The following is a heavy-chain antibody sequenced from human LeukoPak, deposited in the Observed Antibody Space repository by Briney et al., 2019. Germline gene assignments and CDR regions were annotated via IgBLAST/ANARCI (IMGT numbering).Heavy chain of an antibody. CDR3: ARSNPLQLTAFDI. V-gene: IGHV1-2*02. CDR1: GYTFTGYY. CDR2: INPNSGGT. J-gene: IGHJ3*02. Sequence: ASVKVSCKASGYTFTGYYMHWVRQAPGQGLEWMGWINPNSGGTNYAQKFQGRVTMTRDTSISTAYMELSRLRSDDTAVYYCARSNPLQLTAFDIWGQGTMVTVSS. D-gene: IGHD5-24*01.